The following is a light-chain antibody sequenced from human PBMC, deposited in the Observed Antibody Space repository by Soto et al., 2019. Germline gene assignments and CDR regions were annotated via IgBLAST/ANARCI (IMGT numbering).Light chain of an antibody. J-gene: IGLJ2*01. V-gene: IGLV1-47*01. CDR3: AAWDDSLSGVV. CDR2: RNS. Sequence: QSVLTQPPSASGTPGQRVTISCSGSSSNIGSNYVYWYQQLPGTAPKLLIYRNSQRPSGVPDRFSGSKSGTSASLAISGLRSEAEADYYCAAWDDSLSGVVFGGGTKVTVL. CDR1: SSNIGSNY.